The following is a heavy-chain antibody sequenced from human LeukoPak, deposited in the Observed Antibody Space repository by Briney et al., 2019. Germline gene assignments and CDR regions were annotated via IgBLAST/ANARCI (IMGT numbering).Heavy chain of an antibody. J-gene: IGHJ4*02. CDR1: GFTFSDCS. D-gene: IGHD1-7*01. V-gene: IGHV3-30-3*01. CDR2: ISYDGITK. Sequence: GSLRLSCATSGFTFSDCSMHWVRQALGKGLEWVAVISYDGITKYYADSVKGRFTISRENSKNTLYLQMNSLRGEDTAVYYCASGPLTGTTNYWGQGTLVTVSS. CDR3: ASGPLTGTTNY.